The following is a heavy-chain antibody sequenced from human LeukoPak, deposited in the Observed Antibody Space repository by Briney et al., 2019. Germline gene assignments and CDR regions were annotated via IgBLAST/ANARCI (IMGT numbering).Heavy chain of an antibody. Sequence: SETLSLTCIVSGASISSYYWSWIRQPPGKGAEWIGYVFYSGSTNYNPSLKSRVTISVDTSKNQFSLNLSSVTAADTAVYYCARDSSGWTHAFDIWGQGTMVTVSS. D-gene: IGHD6-19*01. V-gene: IGHV4-59*01. J-gene: IGHJ3*02. CDR2: VFYSGST. CDR3: ARDSSGWTHAFDI. CDR1: GASISSYY.